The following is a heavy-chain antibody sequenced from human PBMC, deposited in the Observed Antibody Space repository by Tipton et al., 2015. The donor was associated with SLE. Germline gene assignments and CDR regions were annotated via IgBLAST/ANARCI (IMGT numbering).Heavy chain of an antibody. D-gene: IGHD1-26*01. CDR2: ISAYNGNA. J-gene: IGHJ4*02. CDR1: GFTFFTYG. V-gene: IGHV1-18*01. Sequence: SGPEVKKPGASVKVSCKASGFTFFTYGISWVRQAPGQGLQWMGWISAYNGNANYAQKLQGRVTMTTDTSTSTTYMELRSLRSDDTAVYYCARVKGKSGDDYWGQGTLVTVSS. CDR3: ARVKGKSGDDY.